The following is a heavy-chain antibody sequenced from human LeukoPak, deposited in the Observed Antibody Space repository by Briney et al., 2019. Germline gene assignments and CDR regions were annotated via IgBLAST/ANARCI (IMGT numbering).Heavy chain of an antibody. D-gene: IGHD6-19*01. Sequence: GGSLRLSCAASGFTFSSYAMNWVRQAPGKGLEWASAISGSGVSTYYADSVKGRFTISRDNFKNTLYLQMNSLRAEDTAVYYCAKGPSSGWRQLGYIDFWGQGTLVTVSS. J-gene: IGHJ4*02. CDR1: GFTFSSYA. CDR3: AKGPSSGWRQLGYIDF. V-gene: IGHV3-23*01. CDR2: ISGSGVST.